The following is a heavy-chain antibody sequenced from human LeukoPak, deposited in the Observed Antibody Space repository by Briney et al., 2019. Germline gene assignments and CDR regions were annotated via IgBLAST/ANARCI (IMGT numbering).Heavy chain of an antibody. CDR2: IRSKAYGGTT. Sequence: GGSLRLSCTASGFTFGDYAMSWVRQAPGKGLEWVGFIRSKAYGGTTEYAASVKGRFTISRDDSKSIAYLQMNSLKTEDTAVYYCTTEAEWFGELLYFDYWGQGTLVTVSS. CDR3: TTEAEWFGELLYFDY. V-gene: IGHV3-49*04. CDR1: GFTFGDYA. J-gene: IGHJ4*02. D-gene: IGHD3-10*01.